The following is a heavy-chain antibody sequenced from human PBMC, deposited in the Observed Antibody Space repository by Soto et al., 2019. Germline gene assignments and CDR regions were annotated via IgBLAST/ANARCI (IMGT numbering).Heavy chain of an antibody. CDR1: GFTFSSYV. V-gene: IGHV3-30*18. CDR2: ISYDGSNK. D-gene: IGHD6-19*01. Sequence: LRLSCAASGFTFSSYVMHWVRQAPGKGLEWVAVISYDGSNKYYADSVKGRFTISRDNSKNTLYLQMNSLRAEDTAVYYCAKDILAVAGKLSDYFDYWGQGTLVTVSS. CDR3: AKDILAVAGKLSDYFDY. J-gene: IGHJ4*02.